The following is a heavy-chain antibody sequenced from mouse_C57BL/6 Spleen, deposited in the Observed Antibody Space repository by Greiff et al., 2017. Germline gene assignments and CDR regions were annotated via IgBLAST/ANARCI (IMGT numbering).Heavy chain of an antibody. V-gene: IGHV1-82*01. CDR2: IYPGDGDT. CDR1: GYAFSSSW. CDR3: ARERGITTVVDYYAMDY. Sequence: VQLQESGPELVKPGASVKISCKASGYAFSSSWMNWVKQRPGKGLEWIGRIYPGDGDTNYNGKFKGKATLTADKSSSTAYMQLSSLTSEDSAVYFCARERGITTVVDYYAMDYWGQGTSVTVSS. J-gene: IGHJ4*01. D-gene: IGHD1-1*01.